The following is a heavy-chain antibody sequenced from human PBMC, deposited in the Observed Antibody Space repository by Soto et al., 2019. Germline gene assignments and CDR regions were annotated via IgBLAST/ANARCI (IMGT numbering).Heavy chain of an antibody. V-gene: IGHV5-51*01. CDR1: GYSFTSYW. CDR2: IYPGDSDT. D-gene: IGHD2-2*02. Sequence: GESLKISCKGSGYSFTSYWIGWVRQVPGKGLEWMGIIYPGDSDTRYSPSFQGQVTISADKSISTAYLQWSSLKASDTAMYYCARQLSYTPYGMDVWGQGTTVTVSS. CDR3: ARQLSYTPYGMDV. J-gene: IGHJ6*02.